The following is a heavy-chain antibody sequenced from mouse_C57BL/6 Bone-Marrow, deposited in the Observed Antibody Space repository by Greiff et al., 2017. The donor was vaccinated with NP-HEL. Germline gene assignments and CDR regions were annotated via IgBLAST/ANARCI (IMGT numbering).Heavy chain of an antibody. J-gene: IGHJ4*01. CDR3: ARHDLTTVGPGDY. Sequence: EVKLMESGGGLVQPGGSLKLSCAASGFTFSDYGMAWVRQAPRKGPEWVAFISNLAYSIYYADTVTGRFTISRENAKNTLYLEMSSLRSEDTAMYYCARHDLTTVGPGDYWGQGTSVTVSS. V-gene: IGHV5-15*01. CDR1: GFTFSDYG. D-gene: IGHD1-1*01. CDR2: ISNLAYSI.